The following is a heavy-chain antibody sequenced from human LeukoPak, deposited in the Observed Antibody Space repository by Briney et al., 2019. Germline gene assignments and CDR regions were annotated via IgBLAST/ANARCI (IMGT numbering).Heavy chain of an antibody. CDR1: GFTFRSHE. Sequence: GGSLRLSCAASGFTFRSHEMNWVRQAPGEGLEWVSYSIANGNSRYYADSVKGRFTISRDNAKNSLYLQMNSLRAEDTAVYYCSRRAILTGHTDVFDVWGQGTEVTVSS. CDR3: SRRAILTGHTDVFDV. V-gene: IGHV3-48*03. CDR2: SIANGNSR. J-gene: IGHJ3*01. D-gene: IGHD3-9*01.